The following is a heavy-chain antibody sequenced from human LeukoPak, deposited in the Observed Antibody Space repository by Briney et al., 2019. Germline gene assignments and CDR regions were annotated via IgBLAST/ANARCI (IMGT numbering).Heavy chain of an antibody. D-gene: IGHD4-17*01. CDR3: ARQARGYGDRSLWYFDY. V-gene: IGHV4-39*01. J-gene: IGHJ4*02. Sequence: SETLSLTCTASGGSISSSSYYWGWIRQPPGKGLEWIGSIYYSGSTYYNPSLKSRVTISVDTSKNQFSLKLSSVTAADTAVYYCARQARGYGDRSLWYFDYWGQGTLITVSS. CDR1: GGSISSSSYY. CDR2: IYYSGST.